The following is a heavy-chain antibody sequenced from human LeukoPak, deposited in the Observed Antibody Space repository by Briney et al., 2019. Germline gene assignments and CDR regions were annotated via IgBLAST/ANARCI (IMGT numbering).Heavy chain of an antibody. D-gene: IGHD3-3*01. J-gene: IGHJ5*02. CDR1: GGSFSGYY. Sequence: SETLSLTCAVYGGSFSGYYWSWIRQPPGKGLEWIGEINHSGSTNYNPSLKSRVTISVDTSKNQFSLKLSSVTAADTAVYYCARGPYYDFWSGPRGWFDPLGQGTLVTVSS. CDR2: INHSGST. V-gene: IGHV4-34*01. CDR3: ARGPYYDFWSGPRGWFDP.